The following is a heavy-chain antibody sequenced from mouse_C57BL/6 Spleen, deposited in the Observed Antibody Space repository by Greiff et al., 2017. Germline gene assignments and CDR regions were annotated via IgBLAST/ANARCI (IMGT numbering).Heavy chain of an antibody. CDR1: GFTFSDYG. Sequence: EVQLQESGGGLVKPGGSLKLSCAASGFTFSDYGMHWVRQAPEKGLEWVAYISSGSSTIYYADTVKGRFTISRDNAKNTLFLQMTSLRSEDTAMXYCARSHYDYFDYWGQGTTLTVSS. J-gene: IGHJ2*01. D-gene: IGHD1-2*01. CDR3: ARSHYDYFDY. CDR2: ISSGSSTI. V-gene: IGHV5-17*01.